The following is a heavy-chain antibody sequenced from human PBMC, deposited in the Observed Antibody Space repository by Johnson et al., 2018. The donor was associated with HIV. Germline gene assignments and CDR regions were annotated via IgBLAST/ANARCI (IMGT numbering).Heavy chain of an antibody. J-gene: IGHJ3*02. Sequence: QVQLVESGGGLVKPGGSLRLSCAASGFTFSDYYMSWIRQAPGKGLEWVSYISSSGGTIFYADSVKGRFSISRDNAKNSLYLQMNSLKTEDTAVYYCTTDLASDAFDIWGQGTMVTVSS. CDR1: GFTFSDYY. CDR3: TTDLASDAFDI. V-gene: IGHV3-11*01. CDR2: ISSSGGTI.